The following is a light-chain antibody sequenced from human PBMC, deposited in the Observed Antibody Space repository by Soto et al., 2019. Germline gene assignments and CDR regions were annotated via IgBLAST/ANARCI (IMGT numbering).Light chain of an antibody. V-gene: IGLV2-14*01. Sequence: QSVLTQPASVSGSPGQSITISCTGTSSDVGAYNYVSWFQQHPGKAPTLIISEVSNRPSGVSNRFSGSKSGNAASLTISGLQAEDEADYFCSSYTSSNTYVFGSGTKVTVL. CDR3: SSYTSSNTYV. J-gene: IGLJ1*01. CDR2: EVS. CDR1: SSDVGAYNY.